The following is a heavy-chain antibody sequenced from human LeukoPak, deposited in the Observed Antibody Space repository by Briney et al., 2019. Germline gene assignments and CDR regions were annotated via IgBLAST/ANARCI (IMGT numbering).Heavy chain of an antibody. CDR2: IKQDGSAK. Sequence: PGGSLRLSCAASGFTFSSYWMSWVRQAPGKGLEWVANIKQDGSAKYYVDSVKGRFTISRDNAKNSLYLQMGSLRAEGTAVYYCARVELPRPFLYYYGMDVWGQGTTVTVSS. V-gene: IGHV3-7*01. D-gene: IGHD1-26*01. CDR1: GFTFSSYW. CDR3: ARVELPRPFLYYYGMDV. J-gene: IGHJ6*02.